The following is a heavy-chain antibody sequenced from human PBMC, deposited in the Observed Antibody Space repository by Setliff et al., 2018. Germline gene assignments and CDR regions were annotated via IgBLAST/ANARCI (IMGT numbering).Heavy chain of an antibody. CDR2: IYYSGST. V-gene: IGHV4-34*01. CDR3: ARLPNYVWGSPVDY. J-gene: IGHJ4*02. CDR1: GGSFSGYY. Sequence: SETLSLTCAVYGGSFSGYYWSWIRQPPGKGLEWIGSIYYSGSTYYNPSLKSRVTISVDTSKNQFSLTLSSVTAADTAVYYCARLPNYVWGSPVDYWGQGTLVTVSS. D-gene: IGHD3-16*01.